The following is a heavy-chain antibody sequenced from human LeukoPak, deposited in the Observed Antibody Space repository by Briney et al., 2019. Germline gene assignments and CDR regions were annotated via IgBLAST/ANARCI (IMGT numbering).Heavy chain of an antibody. J-gene: IGHJ6*03. CDR1: GFTFSSYG. CDR3: ARRPVGSGGYYYYYYMDV. D-gene: IGHD6-19*01. Sequence: GGSLRLSCAASGFTFSSYGMHWVRQAPGKGLEWVAFIGYDGNNKYYPDSVKGRFTISRDNAKNSLYLQMNSLRAEDTAVYYCARRPVGSGGYYYYYYMDVWGKGTTVTVSS. V-gene: IGHV3-30*02. CDR2: IGYDGNNK.